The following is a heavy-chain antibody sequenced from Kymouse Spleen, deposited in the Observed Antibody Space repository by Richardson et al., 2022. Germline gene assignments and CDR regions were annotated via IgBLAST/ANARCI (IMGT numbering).Heavy chain of an antibody. CDR2: ISYDGSNK. CDR3: AKEIVVVPAAMGYYYYGMDV. D-gene: IGHD2-2*02. V-gene: IGHV3-30*18. J-gene: IGHJ6*02. Sequence: QVQLVESGGGVVQPGRSLRLSCAASGFTFSSYGMHWVRQAPGKGLEWVAVISYDGSNKYYADSVKGRFTISRDNSKNTLYLQMNSLRAEDTAVYYCAKEIVVVPAAMGYYYYGMDVWGQGTTVTVSS. CDR1: GFTFSSYG.